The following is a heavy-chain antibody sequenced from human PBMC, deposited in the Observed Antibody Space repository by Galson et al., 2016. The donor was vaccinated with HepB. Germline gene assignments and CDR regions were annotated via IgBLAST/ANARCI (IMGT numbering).Heavy chain of an antibody. V-gene: IGHV4-59*11. D-gene: IGHD3-3*01. CDR1: GDSITDQY. CDR2: VYSTGNT. J-gene: IGHJ4*02. Sequence: ETLSLTCTVSGDSITDQYWSWIRQAPGRGLEYIGYVYSTGNTNHNPSLQSRVTMSVDLSKNQFSLRLTSVTAADTAVYYCARGSVFGVVVPDYWGQGTLVTVSS. CDR3: ARGSVFGVVVPDY.